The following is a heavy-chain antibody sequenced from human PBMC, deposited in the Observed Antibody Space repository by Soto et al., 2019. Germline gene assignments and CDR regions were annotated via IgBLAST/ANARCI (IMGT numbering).Heavy chain of an antibody. CDR2: IKEDGSER. CDR1: GFTFSNYW. V-gene: IGHV3-7*01. J-gene: IGHJ4*02. Sequence: GGSLRLSCAASGFTFSNYWMSWVRQAPGKGLEWVANIKEDGSERYYVDSVKGRFTISRDNAKNSVYLQMTSLRPEDTAVYYCTRGHPSIYNYWGQGTLVTVSS. CDR3: TRGHPSIYNY. D-gene: IGHD4-4*01.